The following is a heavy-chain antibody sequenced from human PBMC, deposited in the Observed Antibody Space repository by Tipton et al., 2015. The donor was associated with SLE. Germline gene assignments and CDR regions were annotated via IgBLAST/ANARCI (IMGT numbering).Heavy chain of an antibody. CDR2: ITLNSGDI. V-gene: IGHV3-9*01. CDR3: ARRGYSSSWYLGPFDI. J-gene: IGHJ3*02. CDR1: GFAFDDYA. D-gene: IGHD6-13*01. Sequence: SLRLSCSASGFAFDDYAMHWVRQVPGQGLEWVSGITLNSGDIGYADSVKGRFTISRDNAKNSLYLQMESLRAEDTALYYCARRGYSSSWYLGPFDIWGQGTMVTVSS.